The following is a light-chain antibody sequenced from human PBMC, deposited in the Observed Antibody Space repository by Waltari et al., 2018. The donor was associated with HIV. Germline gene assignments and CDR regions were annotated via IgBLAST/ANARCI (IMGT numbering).Light chain of an antibody. V-gene: IGLV2-8*01. CDR3: SSYAGPNHLL. CDR2: GVN. CDR1: SRDVGAHNF. J-gene: IGLJ2*01. Sequence: QSALTQPPSASGSPGQSVTFSCTGTSRDVGAHNFVSWYQQHPGQAPKRISSGVNQRHAWVPDRFAGSKSGNTASLTVSGLQADDEADYYCSSYAGPNHLLFGGGTRLTVL.